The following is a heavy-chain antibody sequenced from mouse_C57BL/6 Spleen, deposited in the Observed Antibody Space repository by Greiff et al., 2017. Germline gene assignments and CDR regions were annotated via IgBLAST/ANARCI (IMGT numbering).Heavy chain of an antibody. D-gene: IGHD1-1*01. CDR1: GYTFTDYY. J-gene: IGHJ2*01. CDR2: INPNNGGT. V-gene: IGHV1-26*01. CDR3: ASYSN. Sequence: EVQLQQSGSELVKPGASVKMSCKASGYTFTDYYMHWVKQSHGQSLEWIGDINPNNGGTSYNQKFKGKATLTVDTSSSTAYLALRILTSEDSAIYCCASYSNWGQGTTLTVAS.